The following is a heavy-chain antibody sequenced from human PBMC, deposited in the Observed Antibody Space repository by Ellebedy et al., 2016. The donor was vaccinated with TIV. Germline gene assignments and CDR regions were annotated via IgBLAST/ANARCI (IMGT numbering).Heavy chain of an antibody. V-gene: IGHV3-7*01. CDR3: ARDQWLGRAYYFDY. Sequence: GGSLRLFCEASGFTFSNYWMTWVRQAPGKGLEWVANIKQDESEKYYVGSVKGRFSISRDNAKNSLYLQMNSLRPEDTAVYYCARDQWLGRAYYFDYWGQGTLLTVSS. CDR2: IKQDESEK. J-gene: IGHJ4*02. D-gene: IGHD6-19*01. CDR1: GFTFSNYW.